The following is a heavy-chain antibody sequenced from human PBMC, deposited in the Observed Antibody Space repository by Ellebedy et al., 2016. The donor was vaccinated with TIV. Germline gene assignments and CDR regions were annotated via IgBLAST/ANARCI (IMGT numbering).Heavy chain of an antibody. V-gene: IGHV4-30-2*01. Sequence: SETLSLTCAVPGGSISSSDYSWSWIRQPPGKRLEWIGYIHHSGSTYYNPSLKSRVTLSLDRSRNQFSLKLSSVTAADTAVYYCARAQLGSSSYYVHAFDIWGQGTMVTVSS. D-gene: IGHD3-22*01. J-gene: IGHJ3*02. CDR2: IHHSGST. CDR3: ARAQLGSSSYYVHAFDI. CDR1: GGSISSSDYS.